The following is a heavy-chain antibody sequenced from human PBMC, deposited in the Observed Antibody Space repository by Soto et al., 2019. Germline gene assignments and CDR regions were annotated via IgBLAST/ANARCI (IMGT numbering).Heavy chain of an antibody. CDR2: IYYSGST. D-gene: IGHD3-10*01. J-gene: IGHJ4*02. CDR1: GGSISSYY. V-gene: IGHV4-59*01. CDR3: ARARITMVRGVIITAGYFDY. Sequence: ETLSLTCTVSGGSISSYYWSWIRQPPGKGLEWIGYIYYSGSTNYNPSLKSRVTISVDTSKNQFSLKLSSVTAADTAVYYCARARITMVRGVIITAGYFDYWGQGTLVTVSS.